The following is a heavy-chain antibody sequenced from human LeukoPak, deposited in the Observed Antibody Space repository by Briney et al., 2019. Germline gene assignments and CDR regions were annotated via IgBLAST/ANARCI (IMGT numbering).Heavy chain of an antibody. CDR3: ARVALGSNSLDAFDI. Sequence: GGSLRLSCAASGFTFSDYYMSWIRQAPGKGLEWVSYISSSGSTIYYADSVKGRFTISRDNAKNSLYLQMNSLRAEDTAVYYCARVALGSNSLDAFDIWGQGTMVTVSS. J-gene: IGHJ3*02. CDR2: ISSSGSTI. CDR1: GFTFSDYY. D-gene: IGHD1-26*01. V-gene: IGHV3-11*04.